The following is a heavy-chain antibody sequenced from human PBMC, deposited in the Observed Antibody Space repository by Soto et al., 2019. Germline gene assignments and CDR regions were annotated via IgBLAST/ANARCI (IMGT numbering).Heavy chain of an antibody. CDR2: ISGSGGST. J-gene: IGHJ3*02. CDR3: AKVNHFSVVGATDI. D-gene: IGHD1-26*01. Sequence: GGSLRLSCAASGFTFSSYAMSWVRQAPGKGLEWVSAISGSGGSTYYADSVKGRFTISRDNSKNTLYLQMNSLRAEDTAVYYGAKVNHFSVVGATDIWGQGTMVTVSS. CDR1: GFTFSSYA. V-gene: IGHV3-23*01.